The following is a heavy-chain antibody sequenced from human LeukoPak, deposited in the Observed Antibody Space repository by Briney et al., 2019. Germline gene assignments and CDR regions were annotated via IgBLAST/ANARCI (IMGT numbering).Heavy chain of an antibody. D-gene: IGHD2-2*02. CDR3: ARVSYCSSSTSCYNFDY. J-gene: IGHJ4*02. V-gene: IGHV1-2*02. Sequence: VASVKVSRQASGYTLTGYYMHLLRQAPGQRLDWMGWIYPKSGDTKYLQKFLGRVTMHRDTSIHTAYMDLSRLRSDDTAVYYCARVSYCSSSTSCYNFDYWGQGTLVTVSS. CDR2: IYPKSGDT. CDR1: GYTLTGYY.